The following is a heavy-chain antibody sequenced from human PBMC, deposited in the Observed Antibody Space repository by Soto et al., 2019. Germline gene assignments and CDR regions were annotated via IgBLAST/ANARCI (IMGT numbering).Heavy chain of an antibody. J-gene: IGHJ3*02. CDR2: INPNSGGA. CDR1: GYTFTGYY. CDR3: ARETHPDAFDI. Sequence: GASVKVSCKASGYTFTGYYMHWVRQAPGQGLEWMGWINPNSGGANYAQKFQGWVTMTRDTSISTAYMELSRLRSDDTAVYYCARETHPDAFDIWGQGTMVTVSS. V-gene: IGHV1-2*04.